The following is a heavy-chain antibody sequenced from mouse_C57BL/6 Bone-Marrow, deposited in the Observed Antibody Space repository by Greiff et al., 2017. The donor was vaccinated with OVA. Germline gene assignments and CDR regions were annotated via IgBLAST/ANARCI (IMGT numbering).Heavy chain of an antibody. Sequence: QVQLQQSGAELVKPGASVKLSCKASGYTFTEYTIHWVKQRSGQGLEWIGWFYPGSGSIKYNEKFKDKATLTADKSSSTVYMELSRMTSEDSAVYGGARHEEEVNRVYAMDYWGQGTSVTVSS. J-gene: IGHJ4*01. D-gene: IGHD2-12*01. CDR2: FYPGSGSI. V-gene: IGHV1-62-2*01. CDR1: GYTFTEYT. CDR3: ARHEEEVNRVYAMDY.